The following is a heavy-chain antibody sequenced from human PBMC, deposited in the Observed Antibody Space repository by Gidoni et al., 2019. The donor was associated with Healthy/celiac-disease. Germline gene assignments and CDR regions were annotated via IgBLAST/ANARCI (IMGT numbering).Heavy chain of an antibody. D-gene: IGHD3-10*02. V-gene: IGHV2-5*01. CDR2: ISWNDDK. CDR1: GFSLSPSGVC. Sequence: QITLKESGPTLVKPTQTLTLSCTFSGFSLSPSGVCVGWIRQPPGKALEWLALISWNDDKRYSPSLKSRLTITKDTSKNQVVLTMTNMDPVDTATYYCAHKTYRRSCCAFDIWGQGTMVTVSS. J-gene: IGHJ3*02. CDR3: AHKTYRRSCCAFDI.